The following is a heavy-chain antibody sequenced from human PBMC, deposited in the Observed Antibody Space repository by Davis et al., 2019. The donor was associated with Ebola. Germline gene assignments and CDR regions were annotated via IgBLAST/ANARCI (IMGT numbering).Heavy chain of an antibody. CDR2: IYSGGST. D-gene: IGHD4-17*01. Sequence: GESLKISCAASGFTVSSNYMSWVRQAPGKGLEWVSVIYSGGSTYYADSVKGRFTISRDNSKNTLYLQMNSLRAEDTAVYYCAKDHWTDDYVIYYYGMDVWGQGTTVTVSS. V-gene: IGHV3-53*05. CDR1: GFTVSSNY. J-gene: IGHJ6*02. CDR3: AKDHWTDDYVIYYYGMDV.